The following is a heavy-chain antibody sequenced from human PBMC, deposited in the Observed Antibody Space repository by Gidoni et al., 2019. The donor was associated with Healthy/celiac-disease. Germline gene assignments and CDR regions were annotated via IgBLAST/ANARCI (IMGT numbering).Heavy chain of an antibody. D-gene: IGHD6-19*01. CDR1: GFTFSNAW. J-gene: IGHJ4*02. CDR3: TTVYLIAVAANDY. V-gene: IGHV3-15*07. CDR2: IKSKTDGGKT. Sequence: EVQLVESGGGLVKPGGSLRLSCAASGFTFSNAWMNWVRQAPGKGLEWVGRIKSKTDGGKTDYAAPVKGRFTISRDDSKNTLYLQMNSLKTEDTAVYYCTTVYLIAVAANDYWGQGTLVTVSS.